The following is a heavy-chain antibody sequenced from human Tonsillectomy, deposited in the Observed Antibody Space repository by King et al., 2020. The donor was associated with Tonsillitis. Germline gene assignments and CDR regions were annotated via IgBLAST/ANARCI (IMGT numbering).Heavy chain of an antibody. J-gene: IGHJ3*02. V-gene: IGHV3-21*06. CDR1: GFTFSTFD. CDR2: ISRSSSYI. Sequence: QLVQSGGVLVKPGGSLRLSCAASGFTFSTFDMNWVRQAPGRGLEWISSISRSSSYIYYAESLKGRFTISSDNARSVVDLHMDYLRSEDTALYYWAREKGADYYDSGRGAFDIWGQGTLVTVSS. CDR3: AREKGADYYDSGRGAFDI. D-gene: IGHD3-22*01.